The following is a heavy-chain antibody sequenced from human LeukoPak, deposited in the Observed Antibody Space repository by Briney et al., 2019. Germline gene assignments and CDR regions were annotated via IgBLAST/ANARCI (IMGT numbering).Heavy chain of an antibody. CDR1: GFTFSSYA. Sequence: GGSLRLSCAASGFTFSSYAMSWVRQAPGKGLEWVSAISGSGGSTYYADSVKGRFTISRDNSKNTLYLQTNSLRAEDTAVYYCAKPMRESPNYYFDYWGQGTLVTVSS. D-gene: IGHD3-10*01. CDR2: ISGSGGST. V-gene: IGHV3-23*01. J-gene: IGHJ4*02. CDR3: AKPMRESPNYYFDY.